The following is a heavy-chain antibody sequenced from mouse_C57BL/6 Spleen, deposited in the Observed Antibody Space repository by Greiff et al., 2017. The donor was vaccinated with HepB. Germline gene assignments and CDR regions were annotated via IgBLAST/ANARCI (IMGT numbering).Heavy chain of an antibody. J-gene: IGHJ2*01. Sequence: VQLQQSGAELARPGASVKMSCKASGYTFTSYTMHWVKQRPGQGLEWIGYINPSSGYTKYNQKFKDKATLTADKSSSTAYMQLSSLTSEDSAVYYCARSSTTVHFDYWGQGTTLTVSS. CDR3: ARSSTTVHFDY. V-gene: IGHV1-4*01. D-gene: IGHD1-1*01. CDR1: GYTFTSYT. CDR2: INPSSGYT.